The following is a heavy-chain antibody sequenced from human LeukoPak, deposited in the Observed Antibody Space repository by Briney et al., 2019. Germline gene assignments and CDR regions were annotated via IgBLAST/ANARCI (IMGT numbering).Heavy chain of an antibody. V-gene: IGHV3-73*01. J-gene: IGHJ3*02. D-gene: IGHD3-10*01. CDR3: IRANMVDAFDI. CDR2: IRGKANNYAT. Sequence: GGSPRLSCAASGFTFSGSAMHWVRQASGKGLEWVGRIRGKANNYATAYAASVKGRFTISRDDSKNTAYLQMNSLNTEDTAVYYCIRANMVDAFDIWGQGTMVTVSS. CDR1: GFTFSGSA.